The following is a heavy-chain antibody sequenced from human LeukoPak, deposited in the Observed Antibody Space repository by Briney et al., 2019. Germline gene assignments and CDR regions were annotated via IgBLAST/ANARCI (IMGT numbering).Heavy chain of an antibody. CDR1: GGSISSYY. Sequence: PSETLSLTCTVSGGSISSYYWSWIRQPPGKGLEWIGYIYYSGSTNYNPSLKRRVTISVDTSKNQFSLKLSSVTAADTAVYYCARQIAVAGGYCFDYWGQGTLVTVSS. D-gene: IGHD6-19*01. CDR2: IYYSGST. J-gene: IGHJ4*02. V-gene: IGHV4-59*08. CDR3: ARQIAVAGGYCFDY.